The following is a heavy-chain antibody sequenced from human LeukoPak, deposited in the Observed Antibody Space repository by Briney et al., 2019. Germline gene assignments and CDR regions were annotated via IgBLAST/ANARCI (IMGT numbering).Heavy chain of an antibody. J-gene: IGHJ4*02. V-gene: IGHV3-30-3*01. CDR1: GFTFGSYA. Sequence: GGSLRLSCAASGFTFGSYAMHWVRQAPGKGLEWVAVVSYDGSDYYADSVKGRFTISRDNSRDTLYLEMNSLRTDDRAVYYCARANSSAWHNFDFWGQGTLVTVSS. D-gene: IGHD6-19*01. CDR2: VSYDGSD. CDR3: ARANSSAWHNFDF.